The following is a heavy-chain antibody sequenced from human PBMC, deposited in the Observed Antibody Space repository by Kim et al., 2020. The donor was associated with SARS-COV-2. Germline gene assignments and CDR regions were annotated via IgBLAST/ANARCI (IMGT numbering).Heavy chain of an antibody. V-gene: IGHV4-31*03. J-gene: IGHJ6*02. CDR1: GGSISSGGYY. CDR3: ARDSSPDYDILTGYYPPYYYGMDV. D-gene: IGHD3-9*01. Sequence: SETLSLTCTVSGGSISSGGYYWSWIRQHPGKGLEWIGYIYYSGSTYYNPSLKSRVTISVDTSKNQFSLKLSSVTAADTAVYYCARDSSPDYDILTGYYPPYYYGMDVWGQGTTVTVSS. CDR2: IYYSGST.